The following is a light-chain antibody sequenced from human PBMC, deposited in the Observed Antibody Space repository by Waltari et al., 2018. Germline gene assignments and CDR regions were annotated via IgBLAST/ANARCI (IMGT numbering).Light chain of an antibody. V-gene: IGLV1-40*01. CDR3: QSYDSSLSGSSV. CDR2: GNS. J-gene: IGLJ3*02. CDR1: SSNIGAGCD. Sequence: QSVLTQPPSVSGAPGQRVNISCTGSSSNIGAGCDVHWYQQLPGNAPKLLIYGNSNRPSGVPDRFSGSKSGTSASLAITGLQAEDEADYYCQSYDSSLSGSSVFGGGTKLTVL.